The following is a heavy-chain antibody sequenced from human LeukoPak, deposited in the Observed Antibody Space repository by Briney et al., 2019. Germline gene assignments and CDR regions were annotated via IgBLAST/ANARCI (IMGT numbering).Heavy chain of an antibody. CDR3: ARGSLEQRSENYYYY. Sequence: PSETLSLTCAVYGGSFSGYYWSWIRQPPGKGLEWIGEINLSGSTNYNPSLKSRVTMSVDASKNQFSLNLSSVTAADTAVYYCARGSLEQRSENYYYYWGLGNLVTVSS. J-gene: IGHJ4*01. V-gene: IGHV4-34*01. CDR2: INLSGST. D-gene: IGHD3-3*01. CDR1: GGSFSGYY.